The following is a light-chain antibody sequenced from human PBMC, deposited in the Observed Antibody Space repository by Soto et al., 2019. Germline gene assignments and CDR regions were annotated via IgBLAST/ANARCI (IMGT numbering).Light chain of an antibody. CDR1: QSVLYTSNNKNY. CDR2: WAS. CDR3: QQYYSNLIN. Sequence: DIVMTQSPDSLAVSLGERATINCKSSQSVLYTSNNKNYLAWYQQNPGQPPKLLIYWASTRESGVPDRFSGSGSGTDFNLTISSLQAEDVAVYYCQQYYSNLINCGQGTRREIK. V-gene: IGKV4-1*01. J-gene: IGKJ5*01.